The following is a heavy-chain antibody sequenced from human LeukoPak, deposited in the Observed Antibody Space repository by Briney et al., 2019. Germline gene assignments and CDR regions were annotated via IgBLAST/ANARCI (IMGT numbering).Heavy chain of an antibody. D-gene: IGHD3-10*01. CDR1: GFTFSSYA. V-gene: IGHV3-30-3*01. Sequence: GGSLRLSCAASGFTFSSYAMHWVRQAPGKGLEWVAVISYDGSNKYYADSVKGRFTISRDNSKNTLYLQMNSLRAEDTAVFYCARGGMVRRVMGAFDIWGQGTLVTVSS. CDR3: ARGGMVRRVMGAFDI. CDR2: ISYDGSNK. J-gene: IGHJ3*02.